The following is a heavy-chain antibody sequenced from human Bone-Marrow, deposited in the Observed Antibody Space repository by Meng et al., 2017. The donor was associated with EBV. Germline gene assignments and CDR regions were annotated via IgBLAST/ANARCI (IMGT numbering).Heavy chain of an antibody. V-gene: IGHV1-18*01. D-gene: IGHD5-12*01. J-gene: IGHJ4*02. CDR1: GYTFTSYC. CDR3: ARNPRSEYSGYDY. CDR2: ITAYNGLT. Sequence: QVQLVHSGAQVKKPEASVNISCKASGYTFTSYCVTWVRQAPGQGLEWMGWITAYNGLTRYEQKFQGRVMLTTDTSTTTAYMELRSLTFDDTAVYYCARNPRSEYSGYDYWGQGTLVTVSS.